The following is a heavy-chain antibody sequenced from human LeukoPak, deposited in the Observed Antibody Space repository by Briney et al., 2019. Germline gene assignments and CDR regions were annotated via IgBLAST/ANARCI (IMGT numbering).Heavy chain of an antibody. CDR2: INTDGRSA. Sequence: GGSLRLSCAASGFTFSSYWMHWVRQAPGKGLVWVSRINTDGRSASYGDSVQGRFVVTRDNAKNTPYLQMNSLRVEDTAVYFCARDVWGDRDGFFDNWGQGTLVTVSS. J-gene: IGHJ4*02. V-gene: IGHV3-74*01. D-gene: IGHD5-24*01. CDR3: ARDVWGDRDGFFDN. CDR1: GFTFSSYW.